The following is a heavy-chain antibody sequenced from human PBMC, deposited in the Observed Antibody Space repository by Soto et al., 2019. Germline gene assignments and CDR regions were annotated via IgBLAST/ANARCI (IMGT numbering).Heavy chain of an antibody. CDR2: ISWDGGST. J-gene: IGHJ6*02. D-gene: IGHD2-21*02. CDR3: AKGNMGDLDYYYYYGMDV. V-gene: IGHV3-43D*03. CDR1: GFTFDDYA. Sequence: GGSLRLSCAASGFTFDDYAMHWVRQAPGKGLEWVSLISWDGGSTYYADSVKGRFTISRDNSKNSLYLQMNSLRAEDTALYYCAKGNMGDLDYYYYYGMDVWGQGTTVTVSS.